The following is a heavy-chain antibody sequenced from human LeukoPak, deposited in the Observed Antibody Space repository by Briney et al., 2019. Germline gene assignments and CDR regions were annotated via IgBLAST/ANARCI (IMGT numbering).Heavy chain of an antibody. J-gene: IGHJ4*02. V-gene: IGHV3-48*03. CDR2: INRSGNII. D-gene: IGHD6-13*01. Sequence: PGGSLRLSCAASGFTFSSYEVNWVRQAPGKGLEWVSYINRSGNIIYYADSVKGRFTISRDNAKNSLYLQMNSLRAEDTAVYYCARDGGAADFDYWGQGTLVTVSS. CDR1: GFTFSSYE. CDR3: ARDGGAADFDY.